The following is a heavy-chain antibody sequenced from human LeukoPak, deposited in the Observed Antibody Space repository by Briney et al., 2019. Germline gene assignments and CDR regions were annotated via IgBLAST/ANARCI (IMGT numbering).Heavy chain of an antibody. CDR2: ILGSGSEM. J-gene: IGHJ3*01. D-gene: IGHD1-26*01. V-gene: IGHV3-21*06. CDR3: AKVQSDIVGAVFFSFDV. Sequence: GGSLRLSCGASGFNFNSYSINWVRRAPGKGLEWVASILGSGSEMFYADSVKGRFTISRDNTANSLYLQMNSLIVEDTAVYYCAKVQSDIVGAVFFSFDVWGQGTMVSVSS. CDR1: GFNFNSYS.